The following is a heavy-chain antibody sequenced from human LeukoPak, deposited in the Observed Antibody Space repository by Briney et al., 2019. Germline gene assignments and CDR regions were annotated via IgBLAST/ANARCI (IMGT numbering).Heavy chain of an antibody. CDR2: THHSGKT. V-gene: IGHV4-59*01. D-gene: IGHD3-10*01. CDR1: GDSIRNYY. Sequence: SETLSLTCSVSGDSIRNYYWNWVRQPPGKSLEWIGYTHHSGKTYYNPSLKSRVSTSVDTSKNQFSLKLSSVTAADTAVYYCAREARGPRYYFDYWGQGTLVTVSS. J-gene: IGHJ4*02. CDR3: AREARGPRYYFDY.